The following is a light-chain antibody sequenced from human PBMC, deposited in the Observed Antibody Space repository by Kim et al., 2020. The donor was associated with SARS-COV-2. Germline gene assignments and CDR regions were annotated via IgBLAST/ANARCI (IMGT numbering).Light chain of an antibody. CDR2: AAS. J-gene: IGKJ1*01. Sequence: ASTGDRVTITCRASQGISSYLAWYQQKPGKAPNLLISAASTLQSGVPSRFSGGGSGTDFTLTISGLQSEDSATYYCQQYYSYPRTFGQGTKGDIK. V-gene: IGKV1-8*01. CDR3: QQYYSYPRT. CDR1: QGISSY.